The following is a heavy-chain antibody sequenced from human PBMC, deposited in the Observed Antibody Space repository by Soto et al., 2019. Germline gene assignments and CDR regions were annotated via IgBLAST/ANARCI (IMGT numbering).Heavy chain of an antibody. D-gene: IGHD6-13*01. CDR1: GGSISSGGYY. J-gene: IGHJ6*02. CDR3: ARDERGGSPPYYFYYGMDV. V-gene: IGHV4-31*03. CDR2: IYYSGST. Sequence: KPSETLSLTCTVSGGSISSGGYYWSWIRQHPGKGLEWIGYIYYSGSTYYNPSLKSRVTISVDTSKNQFSLKMSSVTAADTAVYYCARDERGGSPPYYFYYGMDVWGQGTTVTVSS.